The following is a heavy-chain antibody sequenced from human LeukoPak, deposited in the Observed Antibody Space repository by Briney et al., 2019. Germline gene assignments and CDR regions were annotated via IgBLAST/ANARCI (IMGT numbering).Heavy chain of an antibody. D-gene: IGHD3-22*01. CDR1: GYTFTSYY. CDR3: AREESLYDSSGYPYY. Sequence: ASVKVSCKASGYTFTSYYMHCVRQAPGQGLECMGIINPSGGSTSYAQKFQGRVTMTRDTSTSTVYMELSSLRSEDTAVYYCAREESLYDSSGYPYYWGQGTLVTVSS. V-gene: IGHV1-46*01. J-gene: IGHJ4*02. CDR2: INPSGGST.